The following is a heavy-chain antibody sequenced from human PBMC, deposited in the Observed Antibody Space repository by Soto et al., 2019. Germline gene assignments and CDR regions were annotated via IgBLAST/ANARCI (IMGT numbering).Heavy chain of an antibody. V-gene: IGHV3-23*01. Sequence: EVQLLESGGGLVQPGGSLRLSCAASGFSFSSYAMSWVRQAPGKGLEWVSSSSGSGGNTYYADSVRGRFTISRDYSKNPLNLQANSLRAEDTAVYYCPKGGGKDSPGGETYWGQGTLVTVSS. CDR1: GFSFSSYA. CDR3: PKGGGKDSPGGETY. CDR2: SSGSGGNT. D-gene: IGHD3-10*01. J-gene: IGHJ4*02.